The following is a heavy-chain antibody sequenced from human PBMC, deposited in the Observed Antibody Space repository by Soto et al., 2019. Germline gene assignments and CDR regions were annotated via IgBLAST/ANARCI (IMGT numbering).Heavy chain of an antibody. J-gene: IGHJ4*02. D-gene: IGHD3-3*01. V-gene: IGHV4-59*01. Sequence: QVQLQESGPGLVKPSETLSLTCTVSGGSISSYYWSWIRQPPGKGLEWIGYIYNTGSTNYHPSLKSRVTISVDTSKNQFSLKLSSVTAADTAVYYCARTRGHFWSGFDYWGQGTLVTVSS. CDR2: IYNTGST. CDR1: GGSISSYY. CDR3: ARTRGHFWSGFDY.